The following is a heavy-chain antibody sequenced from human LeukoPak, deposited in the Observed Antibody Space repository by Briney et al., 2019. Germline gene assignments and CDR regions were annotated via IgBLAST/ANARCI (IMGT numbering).Heavy chain of an antibody. CDR3: ARGALTIFGVVIIDRPYYYYMDV. J-gene: IGHJ6*03. CDR1: GYTFTSYD. V-gene: IGHV1-2*02. Sequence: ASVKVSCKASGYTFTSYDINWVRQATGQGLEWMGWINPNSGGTNYAQKFQGRVTMTRDTSISTAYMELSRLRSDDTAVYYCARGALTIFGVVIIDRPYYYYMDVWGKGTTVTVSS. D-gene: IGHD3-3*01. CDR2: INPNSGGT.